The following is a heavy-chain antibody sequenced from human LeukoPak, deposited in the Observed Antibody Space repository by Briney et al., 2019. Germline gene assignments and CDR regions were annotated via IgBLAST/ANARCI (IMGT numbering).Heavy chain of an antibody. CDR2: IYYSGST. J-gene: IGHJ5*02. D-gene: IGHD1-14*01. V-gene: IGHV4-59*01. Sequence: GSLRLSCAASGFTFSTYAMSWVRQPPGKGLEWIGYIYYSGSTKYNPSLKSRVTISIDTSKNQFSLKLSSVTAADTAVYYCARAGREFAILWFDPWGQGTLVTVSS. CDR1: GFTFSTYA. CDR3: ARAGREFAILWFDP.